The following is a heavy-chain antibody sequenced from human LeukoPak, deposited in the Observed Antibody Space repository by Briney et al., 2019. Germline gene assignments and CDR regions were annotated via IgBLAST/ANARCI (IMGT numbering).Heavy chain of an antibody. CDR2: IWYDGSNK. J-gene: IGHJ4*02. Sequence: GGSLRLSCAASGFTFSNFVMHCVRQAPGKGLEWVAAIWYDGSNKYYGDSVKGRFTISRDNSKNTLYLQMNSLRAEDTAAYYCSRAGCGDAHFGFGGQGTLVTVSS. D-gene: IGHD4-17*01. CDR1: GFTFSNFV. CDR3: SRAGCGDAHFGF. V-gene: IGHV3-33*01.